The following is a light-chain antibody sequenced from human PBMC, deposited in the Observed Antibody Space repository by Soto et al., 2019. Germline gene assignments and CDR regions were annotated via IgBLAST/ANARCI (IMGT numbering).Light chain of an antibody. CDR2: DVT. CDR3: CSHTGSYTFI. V-gene: IGLV2-11*01. Sequence: QSVLTQPRSVSGSPGQSVAISCTGTSGDIGGYNYVSWYQHHPGQAPKLLIYDVTERPSGVPGRYSGSKSGNTASLTISGLQSEDEADYYCCSHTGSYTFIFGGGTKVTVL. CDR1: SGDIGGYNY. J-gene: IGLJ2*01.